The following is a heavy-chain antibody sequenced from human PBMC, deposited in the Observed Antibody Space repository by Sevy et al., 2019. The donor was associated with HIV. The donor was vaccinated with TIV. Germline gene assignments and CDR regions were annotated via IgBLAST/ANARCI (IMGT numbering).Heavy chain of an antibody. V-gene: IGHV5-51*01. CDR1: GYSFSNYW. D-gene: IGHD3-9*01. CDR2: FYPGDSDT. Sequence: GESLKISCKGSGYSFSNYWIGWVRQMPGKGLELMGIFYPGDSDTRYSRSFQGQVTISVAKSSSTAYLQWSRLRASDTAMYYCARFGSYRLAYYGMDVWGQGTTVTVSS. J-gene: IGHJ6*02. CDR3: ARFGSYRLAYYGMDV.